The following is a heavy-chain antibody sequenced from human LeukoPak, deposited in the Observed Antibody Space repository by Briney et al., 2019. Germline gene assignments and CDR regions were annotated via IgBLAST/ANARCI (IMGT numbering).Heavy chain of an antibody. J-gene: IGHJ4*02. D-gene: IGHD2-2*01. V-gene: IGHV1-2*02. Sequence: GASVKVSCKASGYTFIGYYIHWVRQAPGQGLEWMGWINPNSGGTNYAQKFQGRVTMTRDTSISTAYMELSRLISDDTAVYHCARAHCSSTKCYQFDYWGQGTLVTVSS. CDR3: ARAHCSSTKCYQFDY. CDR1: GYTFIGYY. CDR2: INPNSGGT.